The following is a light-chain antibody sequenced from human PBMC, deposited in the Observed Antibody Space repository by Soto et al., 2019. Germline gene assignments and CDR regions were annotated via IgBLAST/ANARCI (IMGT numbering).Light chain of an antibody. Sequence: IVMTQSPDSLAVSLGERATINCKSSQSVLYTSNNKNYLGWYQQRPGQSPKLLIYWASTRESGVPDRFSGSGSGTDFTLTLSRLQAEDVAVYYGQQYYSTPITFGQGTRLEIK. J-gene: IGKJ5*01. CDR1: QSVLYTSNNKNY. V-gene: IGKV4-1*01. CDR3: QQYYSTPIT. CDR2: WAS.